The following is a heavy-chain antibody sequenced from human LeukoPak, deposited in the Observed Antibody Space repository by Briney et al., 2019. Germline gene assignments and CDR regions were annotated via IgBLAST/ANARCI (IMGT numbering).Heavy chain of an antibody. D-gene: IGHD1-20*01. Sequence: GSSVKVSCKASGGTFSSYAISWVRQAPGQGLEWMGRIIPIFGIANYAQKFQGRVTITADKSTSTACMELSSLRSEDTAVYYCARGPITAETSFDYWGQGTLVTVSS. J-gene: IGHJ4*02. CDR1: GGTFSSYA. CDR3: ARGPITAETSFDY. CDR2: IIPIFGIA. V-gene: IGHV1-69*04.